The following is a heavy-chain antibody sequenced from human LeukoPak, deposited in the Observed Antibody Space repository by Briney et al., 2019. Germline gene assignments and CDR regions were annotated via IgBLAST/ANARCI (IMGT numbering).Heavy chain of an antibody. Sequence: QPGGSLRLSCAASGFTFSSYWMHWVRHAPGKGLVWVSRINSDGSSTSYADSVKGRFTISRDNAKNTLYLQMNSLRADDTAVYYCARVGGRGSPVSYWGQGTLVTVSS. J-gene: IGHJ4*02. CDR2: INSDGSST. CDR3: ARVGGRGSPVSY. D-gene: IGHD3-16*01. V-gene: IGHV3-74*01. CDR1: GFTFSSYW.